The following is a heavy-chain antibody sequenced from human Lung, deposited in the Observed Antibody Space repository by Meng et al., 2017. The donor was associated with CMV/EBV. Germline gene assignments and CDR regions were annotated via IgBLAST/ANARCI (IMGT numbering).Heavy chain of an antibody. J-gene: IGHJ4*02. D-gene: IGHD5-24*01. CDR3: AREAGRDGYATPKFDY. CDR2: IYYTGST. V-gene: IGHV4-31*03. CDR1: GGSIGSGGYY. Sequence: QWQVQEPGPGLVNPSQTLSLTCTVSGGSIGSGGYYWSWIRQHPGKGLEWIGYIYYTGSTFYNPSLKSRVTISVDTSKNQFSLKLIPATAADTAVYYCAREAGRDGYATPKFDYWGQGTLVTVSS.